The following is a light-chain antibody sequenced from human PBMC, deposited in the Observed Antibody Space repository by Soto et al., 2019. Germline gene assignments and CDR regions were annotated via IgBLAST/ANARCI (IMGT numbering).Light chain of an antibody. J-gene: IGKJ1*01. Sequence: EIVLTQSPCTLSFCPVERATLSCKTSQSSGSNFLAWYQHKPGQAPRLLIYASSQRATGIPDRFSGSASGPDFTLTISSLQTDDFSTYYCQQYHSYWTFGQGTKVDIK. CDR2: ASS. CDR3: QQYHSYWT. V-gene: IGKV3-20*01. CDR1: QSSGSNF.